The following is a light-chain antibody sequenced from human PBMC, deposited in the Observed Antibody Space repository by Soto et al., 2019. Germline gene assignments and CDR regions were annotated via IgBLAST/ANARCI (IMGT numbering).Light chain of an antibody. CDR1: NFNIGSNY. CDR3: AAWDDSLSGHVV. V-gene: IGLV1-47*01. J-gene: IGLJ2*01. Sequence: QSVLTQAPSASGTPGQRVTISCSGTNFNIGSNYVYWYQQLPGTAPKLLIYKNNQRPSGVPDRFSGSKSGTSASLAISGLRSEDEADYYCAAWDDSLSGHVVLGGGTKLTVL. CDR2: KNN.